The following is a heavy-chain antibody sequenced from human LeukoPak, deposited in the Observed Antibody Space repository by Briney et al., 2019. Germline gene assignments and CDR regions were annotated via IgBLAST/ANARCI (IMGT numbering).Heavy chain of an antibody. D-gene: IGHD4-17*01. CDR2: IHYTGIT. J-gene: IGHJ4*02. Sequence: SETLSLTCTVSGGSITSSKYYWGWIRQPPGKGLEWIGSIHYTGITYYNPSLKTRVTISVDTSKNQFSLTLSSVTAADTSVYYCVSRRGDGDYRPDYWGQGTLVTVSS. CDR1: GGSITSSKYY. CDR3: VSRRGDGDYRPDY. V-gene: IGHV4-39*01.